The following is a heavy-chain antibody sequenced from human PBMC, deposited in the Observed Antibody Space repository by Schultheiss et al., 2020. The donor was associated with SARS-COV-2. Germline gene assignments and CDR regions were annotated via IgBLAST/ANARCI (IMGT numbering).Heavy chain of an antibody. Sequence: KISCKASGGTFSSYAISWVRQAPGQGLEWMGGIIPIFGTANYAQKFQGRVTITADESTSTVYMELNSLRAEDTAVYYCARYGSSGWLDYWGQGTLVTVSS. D-gene: IGHD6-19*01. CDR1: GGTFSSYA. J-gene: IGHJ4*02. CDR2: IIPIFGTA. V-gene: IGHV1-69*01. CDR3: ARYGSSGWLDY.